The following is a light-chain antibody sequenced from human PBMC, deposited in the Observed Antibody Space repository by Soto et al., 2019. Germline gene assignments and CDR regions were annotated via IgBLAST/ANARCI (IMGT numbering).Light chain of an antibody. CDR3: ATWDDSLNARGV. J-gene: IGLJ3*02. CDR1: SSDVDDYNS. CDR2: EVS. V-gene: IGLV2-14*01. Sequence: QSVLTQPASVSGSPGQSITISCPGTSSDVDDYNSVFWFQQHPGKAPKVMTYEVSNRPSGVSNPFSGSKSGNTASLTISGLQAEDEADYYCATWDDSLNARGVFGGGTKVTVL.